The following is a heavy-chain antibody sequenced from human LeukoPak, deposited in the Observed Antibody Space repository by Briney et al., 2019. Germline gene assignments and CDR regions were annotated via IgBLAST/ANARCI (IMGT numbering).Heavy chain of an antibody. CDR3: ARDYYYDSSGSPDDTFDV. D-gene: IGHD3-22*01. J-gene: IGHJ3*01. V-gene: IGHV1-18*01. CDR1: GYSFTSYG. Sequence: ASVKVSCKASGYSFTSYGISWVRQAPGQGLEWMGWISAYDGDTNYAQKLQGRATLTTNTSTSTAYMELRSLRSDDTAVYYCARDYYYDSSGSPDDTFDVWGQGTMLTVSS. CDR2: ISAYDGDT.